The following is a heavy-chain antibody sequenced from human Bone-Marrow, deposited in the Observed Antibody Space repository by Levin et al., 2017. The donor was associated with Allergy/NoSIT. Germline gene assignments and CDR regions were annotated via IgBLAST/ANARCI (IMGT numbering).Heavy chain of an antibody. J-gene: IGHJ4*02. CDR3: VRRGDYDNYFEF. D-gene: IGHD4-17*01. CDR1: GFTFGSYG. V-gene: IGHV3-33*01. Sequence: TGGSLRLSCDTSGFTFGSYGMHWVRQAPGKGLDWVAYIWFDGSDKYYSESVKGRFTISRDSSKNTVYLQMNSLRGDDTAMYYCVRRGDYDNYFEFWGRGTLVTVSS. CDR2: IWFDGSDK.